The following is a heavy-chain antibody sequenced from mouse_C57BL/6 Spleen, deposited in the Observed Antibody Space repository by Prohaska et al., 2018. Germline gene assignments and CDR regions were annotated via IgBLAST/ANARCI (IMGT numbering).Heavy chain of an antibody. V-gene: IGHV1-55*01. J-gene: IGHJ4*01. D-gene: IGHD2-5*01. CDR1: GYTFTSYW. CDR2: IYPGSGST. CDR3: ARSNYVYYAMDY. Sequence: GAELVKPGASVKMSCKASGYTFTSYWITWVKQRPGQGLEWIGDIYPGSGSTNYNEKFKSKATLTVDTSSSTAYMQLSSLTSEDSAVYYCARSNYVYYAMDYWGQGTSVTVSS.